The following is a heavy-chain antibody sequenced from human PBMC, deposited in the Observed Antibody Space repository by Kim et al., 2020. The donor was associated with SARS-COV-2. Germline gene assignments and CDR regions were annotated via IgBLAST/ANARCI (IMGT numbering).Heavy chain of an antibody. Sequence: GGTNYAQKLQGRVTMTRDTSISTAYMELSRLRSDDTAVYYCAADGGDFDYWGQGTLVTVSS. CDR3: AADGGDFDY. D-gene: IGHD2-15*01. J-gene: IGHJ4*02. CDR2: GGT. V-gene: IGHV1-2*02.